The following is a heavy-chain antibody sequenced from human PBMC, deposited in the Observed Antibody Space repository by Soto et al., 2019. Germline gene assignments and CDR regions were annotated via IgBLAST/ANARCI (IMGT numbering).Heavy chain of an antibody. V-gene: IGHV3-11*01. D-gene: IGHD3-9*01. CDR3: ARLRGDGYYNF. CDR1: GFTLSDYY. Sequence: QVQLVESGGGLVKPGGSLRLSCAASGFTLSDYYMTWIRRAPGKGLEWVVDLSLSGTTIHDADSVRGRFTISRDNANNSLWRQMNTLRAEDTAVYYCARLRGDGYYNFWGQGTLVTVAS. CDR2: LSLSGTTI. J-gene: IGHJ4*02.